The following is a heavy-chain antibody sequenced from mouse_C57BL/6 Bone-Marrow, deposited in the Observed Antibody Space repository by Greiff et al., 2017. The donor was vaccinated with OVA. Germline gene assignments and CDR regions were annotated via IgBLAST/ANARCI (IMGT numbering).Heavy chain of an antibody. J-gene: IGHJ4*01. D-gene: IGHD1-1*01. CDR2: IDPSDSYT. V-gene: IGHV1-69*01. CDR3: ARLLRYPYYYAMDY. CDR1: GYTFTSYW. Sequence: QVQLKQPGAELVMPGASVKLSCKASGYTFTSYWMHWVKQRPGQGLEWIGEIDPSDSYTNYNQKFKGKSTLTVDKSSSPAYMQLSSLTSEDSAVYYCARLLRYPYYYAMDYWGQGTSVTVSS.